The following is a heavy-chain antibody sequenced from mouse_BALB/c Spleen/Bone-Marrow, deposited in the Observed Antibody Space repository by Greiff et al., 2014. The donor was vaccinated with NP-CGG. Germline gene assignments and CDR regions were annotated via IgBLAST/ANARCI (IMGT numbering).Heavy chain of an antibody. V-gene: IGHV1-15*01. Sequence: VQLQQSGAELVRPGASVTLSCKASGYTFTDYEMHWVKQTPVHGLEWIGAIDPETGGTAYNQKFKGKATLTADKSSSTAYMELRSLKSEDSAVYYCTREGYGNSHYFDYWGQGTTLTVSS. J-gene: IGHJ2*01. CDR1: GYTFTDYE. CDR2: IDPETGGT. D-gene: IGHD2-1*01. CDR3: TREGYGNSHYFDY.